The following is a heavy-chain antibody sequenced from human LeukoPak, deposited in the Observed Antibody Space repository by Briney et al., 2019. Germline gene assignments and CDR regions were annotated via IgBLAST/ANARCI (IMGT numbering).Heavy chain of an antibody. CDR3: VRDLYSSSPYYFDY. V-gene: IGHV3-23*01. CDR2: VSGSGGST. CDR1: GFTFSSYA. Sequence: PGGSLRLSCAASGFTFSSYAMSWVRQAPGKGLEWVSAVSGSGGSTYYADSVKGRFTISRDNSKNTLYLQMNSLRAEDTAVYYCVRDLYSSSPYYFDYWGQGTLVTVSS. J-gene: IGHJ4*02. D-gene: IGHD6-6*01.